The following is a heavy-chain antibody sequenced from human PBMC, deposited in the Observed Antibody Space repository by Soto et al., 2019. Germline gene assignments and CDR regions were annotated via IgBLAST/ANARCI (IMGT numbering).Heavy chain of an antibody. V-gene: IGHV4-39*01. CDR3: ASQLESTTYFDY. D-gene: IGHD1-1*01. J-gene: IGHJ4*02. CDR2: ISHTGSP. Sequence: LQLQESGPGLVTPSETLSLTCTVSGGSISNSDYFWAWMRQPPGKGLEWVGTISHTGSPRYNPSLESRVTISVDTSKNQFSLRLPSVTAADTAVFYCASQLESTTYFDYWGRGTLVTVSS. CDR1: GGSISNSDYF.